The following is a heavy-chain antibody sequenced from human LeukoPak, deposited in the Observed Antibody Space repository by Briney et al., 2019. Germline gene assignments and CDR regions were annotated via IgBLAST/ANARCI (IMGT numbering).Heavy chain of an antibody. J-gene: IGHJ3*01. D-gene: IGHD4-17*01. CDR1: EFSFSTHW. CDR3: ARVDYRDEGIAF. CDR2: INPDASTK. Sequence: GGSLRLSCAASEFSFSTHWMTWVRQAPGKGLEWVANINPDASTKYFLGSVKGRFTISRDNAKNSLYLQMDSLRAEDTALYYCARVDYRDEGIAFWGQGTMVTVSS. V-gene: IGHV3-7*01.